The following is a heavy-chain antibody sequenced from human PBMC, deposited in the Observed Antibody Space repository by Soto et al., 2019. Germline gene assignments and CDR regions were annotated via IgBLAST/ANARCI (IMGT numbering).Heavy chain of an antibody. CDR1: GYPFTGYS. CDR3: ARPSGSYGDYAWSLKY. V-gene: IGHV1-18*01. Sequence: QIQLVQSGAEVKKPGASVKVSCKASGYPFTGYSVGWVRQAPGQGPEWMGWISAYSGDTYYAQRFQDRLTMTTDASTSTAYMDLRSLISDDTAVYYCARPSGSYGDYAWSLKYWGQGTLVTVSS. D-gene: IGHD4-17*01. CDR2: ISAYSGDT. J-gene: IGHJ4*02.